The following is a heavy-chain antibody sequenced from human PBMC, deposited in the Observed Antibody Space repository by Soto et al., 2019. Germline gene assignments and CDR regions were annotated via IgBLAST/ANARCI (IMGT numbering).Heavy chain of an antibody. Sequence: ASETLSLTCTVSGGSISSGGYYWSWIRQHPGKGLEWIGYIYYSGSTYYNPSLKSRVTVSVDTSKNQFSLKLSSVTAADTAVYYCARALRELGPMIVVALFDYWGQGTLVTVSS. CDR3: ARALRELGPMIVVALFDY. CDR2: IYYSGST. CDR1: GGSISSGGYY. J-gene: IGHJ4*02. V-gene: IGHV4-31*03. D-gene: IGHD3-22*01.